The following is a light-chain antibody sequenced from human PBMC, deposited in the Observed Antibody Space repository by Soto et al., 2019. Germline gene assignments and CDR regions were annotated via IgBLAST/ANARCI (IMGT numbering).Light chain of an antibody. J-gene: IGKJ2*01. V-gene: IGKV1-39*01. CDR2: AAS. CDR1: QSIDNY. Sequence: DIQMTQSPSSLSASVGDRVTIICRASQSIDNYLHWYQQKPGKAPKLLIYAASSLHSGVPSRFSGSGSGTDFTLTISSLQPEDFATYYCQQSYRTPYTFGQGTKLEIK. CDR3: QQSYRTPYT.